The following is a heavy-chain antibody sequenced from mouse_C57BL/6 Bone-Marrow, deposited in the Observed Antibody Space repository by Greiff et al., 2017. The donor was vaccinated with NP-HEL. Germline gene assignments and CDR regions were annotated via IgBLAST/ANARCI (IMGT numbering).Heavy chain of an antibody. J-gene: IGHJ4*01. V-gene: IGHV1-64*01. CDR2: IHLNSGST. CDR3: ARWDWDDAMDY. Sequence: VQLQQPGAELVKPGAPVKLSCKAFGYTFTSYWMHWVKQRPGQGLEWIGMIHLNSGSTNYNEKFKSKATLTVDKSSSTAYMQLISLTSEDAAVYYCARWDWDDAMDYWGQGTSVTVSS. CDR1: GYTFTSYW. D-gene: IGHD4-1*01.